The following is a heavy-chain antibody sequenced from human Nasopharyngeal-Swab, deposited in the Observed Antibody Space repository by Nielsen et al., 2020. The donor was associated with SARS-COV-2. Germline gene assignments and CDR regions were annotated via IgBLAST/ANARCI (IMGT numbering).Heavy chain of an antibody. CDR1: GFTFGDYA. CDR2: IRSKAYGGTT. D-gene: IGHD3-10*01. CDR3: TRDRPSYGSGSGTNYYYYGMDV. J-gene: IGHJ6*02. Sequence: SCTASGFTFGDYAMSWFRQAPGKGLEWVGFIRSKAYGGTTEYAASVKGRFTISRDDSKSIAYLQMNSLKTEDTAVYYCTRDRPSYGSGSGTNYYYYGMDVWGQGTTVTVSS. V-gene: IGHV3-49*03.